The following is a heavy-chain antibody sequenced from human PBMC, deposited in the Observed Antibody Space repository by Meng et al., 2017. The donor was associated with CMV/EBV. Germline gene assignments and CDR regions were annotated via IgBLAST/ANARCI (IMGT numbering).Heavy chain of an antibody. D-gene: IGHD3-3*01. CDR3: TRRVVTDHYYYGMDV. J-gene: IGHJ6*02. Sequence: GGSLRLSCAASGFTFSNAWMSWVRQAPGKGLEWVGRIKSKTDGGTTDYAAPVKGRFTSSRDDSKNTLYLQMNSLKTEDTAVYYCTRRVVTDHYYYGMDVWGQGTTVTVSS. V-gene: IGHV3-15*01. CDR1: GFTFSNAW. CDR2: IKSKTDGGTT.